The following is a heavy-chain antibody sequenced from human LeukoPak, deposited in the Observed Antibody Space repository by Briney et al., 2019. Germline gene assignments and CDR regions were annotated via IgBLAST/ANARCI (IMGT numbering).Heavy chain of an antibody. CDR2: IIPILGIA. Sequence: SVTVSCKASGGTFSSSAITWVRQAPGQGLEWMGRIIPILGIANYAQKFQGRVTVTADKSTSTAYMELSSLRSDDTAVYYCARDHDYGDYYFDYWGQGTLVTVSS. J-gene: IGHJ4*02. CDR1: GGTFSSSA. V-gene: IGHV1-69*04. CDR3: ARDHDYGDYYFDY. D-gene: IGHD4-17*01.